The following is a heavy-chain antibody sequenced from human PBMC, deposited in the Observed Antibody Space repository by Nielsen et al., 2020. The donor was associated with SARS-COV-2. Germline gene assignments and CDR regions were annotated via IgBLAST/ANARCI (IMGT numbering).Heavy chain of an antibody. CDR1: GGSFSGYY. CDR2: IYYSGST. D-gene: IGHD6-19*01. J-gene: IGHJ5*02. Sequence: SETLSLTCAVYGGSFSGYYWSWIRQHPGKGLEWIGYIYYSGSTYYNPSLKSRVTISVDTSKNQFSLKLSSVTAADTAVYYCARGYSIAVAGTTGWFDPWGQGTLVTVSS. V-gene: IGHV4-31*11. CDR3: ARGYSIAVAGTTGWFDP.